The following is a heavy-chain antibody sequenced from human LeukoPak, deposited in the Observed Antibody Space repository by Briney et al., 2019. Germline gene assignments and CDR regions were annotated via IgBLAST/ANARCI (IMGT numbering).Heavy chain of an antibody. Sequence: ASVNVSCKASGYTFTSYGISWVRQAPGQGLEWMGWISAYNGNTNYAQKLQGRVTMTTDTSTSTAYMELSSLRSEDTAVYYCARPGGVAVAGPWIYDYWGQGTLVTVSS. CDR2: ISAYNGNT. CDR1: GYTFTSYG. V-gene: IGHV1-18*01. D-gene: IGHD6-19*01. J-gene: IGHJ4*02. CDR3: ARPGGVAVAGPWIYDY.